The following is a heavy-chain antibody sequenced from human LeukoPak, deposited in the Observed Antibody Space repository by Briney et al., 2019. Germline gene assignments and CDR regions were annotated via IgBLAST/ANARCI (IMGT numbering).Heavy chain of an antibody. Sequence: PGGSLRLSCAASGFTFSSYAMSWVRQAPGKGLEWVSAISGSGGSTFYADSVKGRFTISRDNSKNKLYLQMNSLRVEDTALYYCAKDSGYCDTTSCRLANWGQGTLVTVSS. CDR3: AKDSGYCDTTSCRLAN. CDR1: GFTFSSYA. J-gene: IGHJ4*02. V-gene: IGHV3-23*01. D-gene: IGHD2-2*01. CDR2: ISGSGGST.